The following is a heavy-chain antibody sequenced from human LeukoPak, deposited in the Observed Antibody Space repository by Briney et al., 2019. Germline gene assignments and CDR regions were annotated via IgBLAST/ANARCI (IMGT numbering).Heavy chain of an antibody. Sequence: SGGSLRLSCAASGFIFSTYNMNWVRQAPGKGLEWVSSMTSSSGDIYYADSVKGRFTISGDNAMNSVYLHMNSLRAEDTAVYYCAKVPKVVVVITDYFDYWGQGTLVTVSS. V-gene: IGHV3-21*04. CDR3: AKVPKVVVVITDYFDY. CDR2: MTSSSGDI. D-gene: IGHD3-22*01. CDR1: GFIFSTYN. J-gene: IGHJ4*02.